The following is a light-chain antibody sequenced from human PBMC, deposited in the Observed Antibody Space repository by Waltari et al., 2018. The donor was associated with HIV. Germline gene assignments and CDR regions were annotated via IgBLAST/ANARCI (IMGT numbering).Light chain of an antibody. V-gene: IGLV1-40*01. CDR3: QSFDNTLRGV. CDR1: SSNIGAGPD. J-gene: IGLJ3*02. CDR2: GND. Sequence: TQPPSVSGAPGQRVTISCTGPSSNIGAGPDVHWYQQLPGTAPKLLIFGNDNRPSGVPDRFSGSKSGSSASLAITGLQPEDEGDYYCQSFDNTLRGVFGGGTKLTVL.